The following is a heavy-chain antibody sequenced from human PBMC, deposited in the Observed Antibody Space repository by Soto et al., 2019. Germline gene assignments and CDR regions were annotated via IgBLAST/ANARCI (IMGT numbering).Heavy chain of an antibody. D-gene: IGHD6-19*01. V-gene: IGHV3-48*02. CDR3: ASPAQYSSGWSFDY. Sequence: EVQLVESGGGLVQPGGSLRLSCAASGFTFSSYSMNWVRQAPGKGLEWVSYISSSSTIYYADSVKGRFTISRDNAKNSLYLQMNSLRDEDTAVYYCASPAQYSSGWSFDYWGQGTLVTVSS. CDR2: ISSSSTI. J-gene: IGHJ4*02. CDR1: GFTFSSYS.